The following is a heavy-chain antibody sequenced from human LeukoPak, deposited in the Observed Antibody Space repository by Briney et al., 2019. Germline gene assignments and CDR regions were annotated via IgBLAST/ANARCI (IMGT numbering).Heavy chain of an antibody. V-gene: IGHV4-59*08. D-gene: IGHD6-19*01. J-gene: IGHJ4*02. CDR2: IYCSGST. Sequence: SETLSLTCTVSGGSISSYYWSWIRQPPGKGLEWIGYIYCSGSTNYNPSLKSRVTISVDTSKNQFSLKLSSVTAADTAVYYCARWTGSGWDYYFDYWGQGTLVTVSS. CDR3: ARWTGSGWDYYFDY. CDR1: GGSISSYY.